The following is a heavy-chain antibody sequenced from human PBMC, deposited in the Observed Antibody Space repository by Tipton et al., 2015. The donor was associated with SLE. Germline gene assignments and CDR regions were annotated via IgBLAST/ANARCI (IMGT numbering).Heavy chain of an antibody. J-gene: IGHJ4*02. CDR1: GFTFDDYA. CDR2: ISWNSGGV. Sequence: SLRLSCVASGFTFDDYAMHWVRQVPEKGLEWVSSISWNSGGVAYADSVKGRFTISRDSAKSSLYLQMSSLRVEDTAVYYCARQWDEAYGDYRLDYWGQGTPVTVSS. CDR3: ARQWDEAYGDYRLDY. D-gene: IGHD4-17*01. V-gene: IGHV3-9*01.